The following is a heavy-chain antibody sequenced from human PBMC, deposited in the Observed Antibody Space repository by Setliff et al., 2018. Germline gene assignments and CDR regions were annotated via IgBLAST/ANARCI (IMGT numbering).Heavy chain of an antibody. Sequence: PSETLSLTCTVSGDPMSSRRYYWAWIRQPAGKGLEWIGQIYTSWSTNYNPSLKSRVTISVDTSKNQFSLQLSSVTAADTAVYYCARMSGFLYIDVWGKGTTVTVSS. D-gene: IGHD3-3*01. CDR1: GDPMSSRRYY. CDR3: ARMSGFLYIDV. V-gene: IGHV4-61*09. CDR2: IYTSWST. J-gene: IGHJ6*04.